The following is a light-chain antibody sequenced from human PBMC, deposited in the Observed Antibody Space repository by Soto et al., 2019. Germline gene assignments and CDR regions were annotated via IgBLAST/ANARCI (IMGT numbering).Light chain of an antibody. CDR3: QTWGTGMV. CDR1: SGHSKYA. J-gene: IGLJ2*01. Sequence: QPVLTQSPSASASLGASVKLTCTLSSGHSKYAIAWHQQHPEKGPRYLMMLYSDGSHTKGDGIPDRFSGSSSGAERYLTISRLQSDDEADYYCQTWGTGMVFGGGTQLTVL. CDR2: LYSDGSH. V-gene: IGLV4-69*01.